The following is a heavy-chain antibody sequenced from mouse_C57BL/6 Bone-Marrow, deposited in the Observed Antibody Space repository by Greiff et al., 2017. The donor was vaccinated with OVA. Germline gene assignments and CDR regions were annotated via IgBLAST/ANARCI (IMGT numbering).Heavy chain of an antibody. D-gene: IGHD1-1*01. CDR3: ARRDYGSSPRYIDV. V-gene: IGHV1-42*01. CDR1: GYSFTGYY. Sequence: EVQLQQSGPELVKPGASVKISCKASGYSFTGYYMNWVKQSPEKSLEWIGEINPSTGGTTYNQKFKAKATLTVDKSSSTAYMQLKSLTSEDSAVYYEARRDYGSSPRYIDVWGTGTTVTVSS. J-gene: IGHJ1*03. CDR2: INPSTGGT.